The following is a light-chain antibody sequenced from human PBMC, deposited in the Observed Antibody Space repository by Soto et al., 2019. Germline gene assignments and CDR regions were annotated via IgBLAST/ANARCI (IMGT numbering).Light chain of an antibody. V-gene: IGLV4-69*01. CDR2: VTSDGSH. J-gene: IGLJ3*02. Sequence: QLVLTQSPSASASLGPSVKLTCTLSSGHSTYDIAWHQHQPQKGPRYLMKVTSDGSHNKGDGIPDRFSGSSSGAERYLTIARLQSEDEADYYCQTWGTGIRVFGGGTKVTVL. CDR3: QTWGTGIRV. CDR1: SGHSTYD.